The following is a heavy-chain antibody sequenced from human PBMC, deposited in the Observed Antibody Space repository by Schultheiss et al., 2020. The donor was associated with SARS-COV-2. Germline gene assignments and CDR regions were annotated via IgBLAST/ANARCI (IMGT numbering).Heavy chain of an antibody. V-gene: IGHV4-4*02. CDR3: ARADTGYGDYVGYYYYYGMDV. CDR1: GGSISSSNW. CDR2: IYHSGST. J-gene: IGHJ6*02. D-gene: IGHD4-17*01. Sequence: TETLSLTCAVSGGSISSSNWWSWVLQPPGKGLEWIGEIYHSGSTNYNPSLKSRVTISVDKSKNQFSLKLSSVTAADTAVYYCARADTGYGDYVGYYYYYGMDVWGQGTTVTVSS.